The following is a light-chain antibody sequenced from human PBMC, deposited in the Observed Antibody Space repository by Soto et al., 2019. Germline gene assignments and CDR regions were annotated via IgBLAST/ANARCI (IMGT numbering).Light chain of an antibody. CDR2: FAS. CDR1: QFVGNK. J-gene: IGKJ3*01. CDR3: QQYNSWPLGT. Sequence: EIVMTQSPATLSVSPGEGATLSCRASQFVGNKLAWYQHKPGQAPRLLIYFASTRATGVPARFSGSGSGTEFTLTISSLQSEDFAVYYCQQYNSWPLGTFGPGTKVDIK. V-gene: IGKV3-15*01.